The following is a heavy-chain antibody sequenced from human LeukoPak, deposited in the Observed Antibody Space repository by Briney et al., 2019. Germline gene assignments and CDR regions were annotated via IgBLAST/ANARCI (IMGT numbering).Heavy chain of an antibody. CDR3: ARAAYDFWSGPSGANDY. Sequence: PGGSLRLSCAASGFTFSDYYMSWIRQAPGKGLEWVSYISNSDNTIYYADSVKGRFTISRDNAKNSLYLQMNSLRAEDTAVYYCARAAYDFWSGPSGANDYWGQGTLVTVSS. J-gene: IGHJ4*02. CDR2: ISNSDNTI. D-gene: IGHD3-3*01. CDR1: GFTFSDYY. V-gene: IGHV3-11*04.